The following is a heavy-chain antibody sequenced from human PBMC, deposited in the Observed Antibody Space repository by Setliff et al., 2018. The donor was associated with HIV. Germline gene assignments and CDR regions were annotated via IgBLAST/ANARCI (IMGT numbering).Heavy chain of an antibody. J-gene: IGHJ4*02. CDR2: IYHSGST. D-gene: IGHD3-22*01. Sequence: LSLTCAVSGYSISSGYYWGWIRQPPGKGLEWIGSIYHSGSTYYNPSLKSRITISVDMSKNQFSLKLSSVTAADTAVYYCARDTSLSYYDSSGDFDYWGQGTLVTVSS. CDR1: GYSISSGYY. V-gene: IGHV4-38-2*02. CDR3: ARDTSLSYYDSSGDFDY.